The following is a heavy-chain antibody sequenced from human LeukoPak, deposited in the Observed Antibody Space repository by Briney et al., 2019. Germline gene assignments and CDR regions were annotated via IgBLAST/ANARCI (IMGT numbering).Heavy chain of an antibody. Sequence: GRSLRLSCAASGFTSGFTFSTYAMHWVRQAPGKGLEWVAAISKDGRIIYFADSVKGRFTISRDNSKNTLYLQMTSLRSNDTGVYYCARGILTATAGPAEYFQYWGQGTLVPVSS. CDR2: ISKDGRII. CDR1: GFTFSTYA. J-gene: IGHJ1*01. D-gene: IGHD2-21*02. V-gene: IGHV3-30*04. CDR3: ARGILTATAGPAEYFQY.